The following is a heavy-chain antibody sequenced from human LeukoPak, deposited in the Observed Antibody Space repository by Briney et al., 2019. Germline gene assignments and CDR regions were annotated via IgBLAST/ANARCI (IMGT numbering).Heavy chain of an antibody. D-gene: IGHD3-10*01. J-gene: IGHJ6*04. V-gene: IGHV3-48*03. Sequence: GGSLRLSCAASGFTFSSYEMNWVRQAPGKGLEWVSYISSSGSTIYYADSVKGRFTISRDNAKNSLYLQMNSLRAEDTAVYYCVREGSFYYYGMDVWGKVTTVTVSS. CDR2: ISSSGSTI. CDR3: VREGSFYYYGMDV. CDR1: GFTFSSYE.